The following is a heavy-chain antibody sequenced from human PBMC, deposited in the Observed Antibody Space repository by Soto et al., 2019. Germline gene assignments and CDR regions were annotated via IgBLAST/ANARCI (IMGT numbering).Heavy chain of an antibody. CDR2: IWYDGSNK. J-gene: IGHJ4*02. CDR3: AREDCILGTDY. Sequence: QVQLVESGGGVVQPGNSLRLSCAASGFRFSSFGMHWVRQAPGKGLEWVAVIWYDGSNKYYGDSVKGRFTISRDNSKNTLYLQMNSLRVEDTAVYYCAREDCILGTDYWGQGTLVTVSS. CDR1: GFRFSSFG. V-gene: IGHV3-33*01. D-gene: IGHD7-27*01.